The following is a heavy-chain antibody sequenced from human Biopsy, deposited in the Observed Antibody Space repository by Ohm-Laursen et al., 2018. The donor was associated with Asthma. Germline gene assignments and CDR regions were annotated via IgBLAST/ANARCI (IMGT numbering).Heavy chain of an antibody. D-gene: IGHD6-13*01. J-gene: IGHJ4*02. CDR1: GFTFDHYA. CDR2: VSWNCGSI. V-gene: IGHV3-9*01. CDR3: VKDIRLQLWGFDS. Sequence: SLRLSCAASGFTFDHYAMHWVRQAPAKGLEWVSGVSWNCGSIDYADSVKGRFTISRDNAKNSLYLQMNSQRGADTALYYCVKDIRLQLWGFDSWGQGTLVTVSS.